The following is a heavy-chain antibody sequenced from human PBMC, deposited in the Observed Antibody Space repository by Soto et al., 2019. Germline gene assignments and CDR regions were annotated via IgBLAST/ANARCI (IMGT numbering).Heavy chain of an antibody. V-gene: IGHV3-11*01. CDR3: ARGSGFWSGEAPYYFDY. J-gene: IGHJ4*02. Sequence: AGSMRLSCAASGFTFSDYYMSWIRQAPGKGLEWVSYISSSGSTIYYADSVKGRFTISEDNAKNSLYLQMNSLRAEDTAVYYCARGSGFWSGEAPYYFDYWGQGTLVTVSS. CDR1: GFTFSDYY. CDR2: ISSSGSTI. D-gene: IGHD3-3*01.